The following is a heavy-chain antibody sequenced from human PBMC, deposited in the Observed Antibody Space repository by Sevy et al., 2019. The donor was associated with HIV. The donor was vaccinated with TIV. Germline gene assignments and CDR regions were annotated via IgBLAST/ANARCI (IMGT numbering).Heavy chain of an antibody. CDR1: GFTFSSYA. CDR2: ISGSGGST. CDR3: ARGPPDGSYDYFDY. J-gene: IGHJ4*02. Sequence: GGSLRLSCAASGFTFSSYAMSWVRQAPGKGLEWVSAISGSGGSTYYADSVKGRFTISRDNAKNTLYLQMNSLRADDTAVYYCARGPPDGSYDYFDYWGQGTLVTVSS. V-gene: IGHV3-23*01. D-gene: IGHD1-26*01.